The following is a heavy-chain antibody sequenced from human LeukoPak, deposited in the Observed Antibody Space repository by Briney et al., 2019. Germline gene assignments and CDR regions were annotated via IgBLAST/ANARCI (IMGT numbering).Heavy chain of an antibody. CDR1: GFTFSSYA. Sequence: GASLRLSCAASGFTFSSYAMSWVRQAPGKGLEWVSAISGSGGSRYHADSVKGRFTISRDNSKNTLYLQMNSLRAEDTAVYYCAKSRGFGESANDYWGQGTLVTVSS. CDR3: AKSRGFGESANDY. D-gene: IGHD3-10*01. CDR2: ISGSGGSR. J-gene: IGHJ4*02. V-gene: IGHV3-23*01.